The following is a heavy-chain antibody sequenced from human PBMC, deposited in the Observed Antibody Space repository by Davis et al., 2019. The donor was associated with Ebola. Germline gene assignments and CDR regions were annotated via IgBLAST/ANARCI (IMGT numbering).Heavy chain of an antibody. CDR2: IGTAGDT. V-gene: IGHV3-13*01. D-gene: IGHD6-19*01. CDR1: GFTFSSYD. CDR3: ARERQWLALYFDY. J-gene: IGHJ4*02. Sequence: GESLKISCAASGFTFSSYDMHWVRQATGKGLEWVSAIGTAGDTYYPGSVKGRFTISRENAKNSLYLQMNSLRAGDTAVYYCARERQWLALYFDYWGQGTLVTVSS.